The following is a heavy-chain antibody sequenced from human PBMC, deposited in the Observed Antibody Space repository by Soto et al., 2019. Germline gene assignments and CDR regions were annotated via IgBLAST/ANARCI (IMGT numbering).Heavy chain of an antibody. CDR2: ISGSGGYI. Sequence: GGSLRLSWEGSGFTFSSYSMNWVRQAPGKGLEWVSSISGSGGYIYYADSVKGRFTISRDNAKNSLYLQMTSLRDEDTALYYCARDRQSTPWYAADYWGQGSLVTVSS. J-gene: IGHJ4*02. CDR3: ARDRQSTPWYAADY. CDR1: GFTFSSYS. V-gene: IGHV3-21*01. D-gene: IGHD6-13*01.